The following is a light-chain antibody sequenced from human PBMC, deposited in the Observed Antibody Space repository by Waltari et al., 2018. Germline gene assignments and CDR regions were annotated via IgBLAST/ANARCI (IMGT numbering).Light chain of an antibody. J-gene: IGKJ1*01. CDR3: QQYYSRRT. Sequence: DIVMTQSPDSLAVSLGERATINCKSSQSVLYSSTDKNYLAWYQQKPGQPPKLLIYWASTRYSGVPDRFRCSWSGTDFNLTISSLQAEDVAVYFCQQYYSRRTFGQGTKVEVK. CDR2: WAS. CDR1: QSVLYSSTDKNY. V-gene: IGKV4-1*01.